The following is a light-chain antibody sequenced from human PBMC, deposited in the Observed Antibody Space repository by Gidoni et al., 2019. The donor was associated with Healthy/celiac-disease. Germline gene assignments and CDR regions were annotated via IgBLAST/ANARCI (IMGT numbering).Light chain of an antibody. V-gene: IGKV1-9*01. J-gene: IGKJ2*04. CDR3: QQLNSYPWCS. Sequence: DIQLTQSPSFLSASVGDRVTITCRASQGISSYLAWYQQKPGKAPKLLIYAASTLQSGVPSRFSGSGSGTEFTLTISSLQPEDFATYYCQQLNSYPWCSFGRGTKLEIK. CDR1: QGISSY. CDR2: AAS.